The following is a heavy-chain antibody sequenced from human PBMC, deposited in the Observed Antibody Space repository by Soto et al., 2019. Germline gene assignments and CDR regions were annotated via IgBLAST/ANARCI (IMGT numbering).Heavy chain of an antibody. CDR3: AREMYYDILTGNYPECMDV. V-gene: IGHV3-33*01. CDR1: GFTFSSYG. CDR2: IWYDGSNK. D-gene: IGHD3-9*01. J-gene: IGHJ6*02. Sequence: GGSLRLSCAASGFTFSSYGMHWVRQAPGKGLEWVAVIWYDGSNKYYADSVKGRFTISRDNSKNTLYLQMNSLRAEDTAVYYCAREMYYDILTGNYPECMDVWGQGTTVTVSS.